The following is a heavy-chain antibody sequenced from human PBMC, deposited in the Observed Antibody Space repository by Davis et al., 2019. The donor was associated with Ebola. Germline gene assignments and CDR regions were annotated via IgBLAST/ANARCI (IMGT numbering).Heavy chain of an antibody. D-gene: IGHD2-2*03. CDR3: TRHGYPPGFN. Sequence: PGGSLRLSCAASGFTFSGSAMHWVRQASGKGLEWVGRIRSKANSYATAYAASVKGRFTISRDDSKNTAYLQMNSLKTEDTAVYYCTRHGYPPGFNWGQGTLVTVSS. V-gene: IGHV3-73*01. CDR1: GFTFSGSA. J-gene: IGHJ4*02. CDR2: IRSKANSYAT.